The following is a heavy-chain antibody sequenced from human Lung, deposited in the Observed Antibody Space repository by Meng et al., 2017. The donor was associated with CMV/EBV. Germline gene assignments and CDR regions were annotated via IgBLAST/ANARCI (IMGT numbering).Heavy chain of an antibody. Sequence: GGSLRLSCTTSGFTFGDYTMSWVRQAPGKGLEWVGFIRSKGFGGTTEYAAFVKGRSTISRDDSKGIAYLQLNSLKTEDTAIYYCTRDLRYYDTTGLYPLSMGYWGQGTLVTVSS. CDR1: GFTFGDYT. CDR3: TRDLRYYDTTGLYPLSMGY. D-gene: IGHD2/OR15-2a*01. J-gene: IGHJ4*02. CDR2: IRSKGFGGTT. V-gene: IGHV3-49*04.